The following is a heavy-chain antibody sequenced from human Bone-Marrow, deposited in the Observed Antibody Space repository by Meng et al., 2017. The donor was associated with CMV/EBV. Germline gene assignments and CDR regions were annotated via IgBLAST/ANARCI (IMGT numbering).Heavy chain of an antibody. CDR1: GFTFNNYW. D-gene: IGHD6-6*01. J-gene: IGHJ4*02. CDR2: INQDGSGK. CDR3: ARPDYSRSSGHDDLSY. V-gene: IGHV3-7*01. Sequence: GESLKISCAGSGFTFNNYWMSWVRQAPGKGLEWVANINQDGSGKYYADSMKGRFTISRDNAKNSVYLQMNSLRAEDTAIYYCARPDYSRSSGHDDLSYWGEGTLVTASS.